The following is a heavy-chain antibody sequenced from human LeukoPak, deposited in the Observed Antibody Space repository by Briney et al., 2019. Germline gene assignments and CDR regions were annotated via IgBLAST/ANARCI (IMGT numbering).Heavy chain of an antibody. D-gene: IGHD5-12*01. CDR3: ARHRIESGYDYGGIDY. V-gene: IGHV3-30-3*01. CDR2: ISYDGSNK. J-gene: IGHJ4*02. CDR1: GFTFSSYA. Sequence: GGSLRLSCAASGFTFSSYAMHWVRQAPGKGLEWVAVISYDGSNKYYADSVKGRFTISRDNSKNTLYLQMNSLRAEDTAVYYCARHRIESGYDYGGIDYWGQGTLVTVSS.